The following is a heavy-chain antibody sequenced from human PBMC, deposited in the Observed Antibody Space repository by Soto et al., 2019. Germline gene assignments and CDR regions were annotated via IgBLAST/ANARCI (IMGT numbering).Heavy chain of an antibody. CDR2: ISGSGGSS. D-gene: IGHD6-13*01. CDR3: AKVTKRAAAGRYEYYKYGMDV. J-gene: IGHJ6*02. V-gene: IGHV3-23*01. Sequence: PGGSLRLSCAASGFAFSTYAMTWVRQAPGKGLEWVSVISGSGGSSHYADSVKGRFTISRDNSKNTLFLQMNGLRAEDTAVYYCAKVTKRAAAGRYEYYKYGMDVWGQGTTVTVS. CDR1: GFAFSTYA.